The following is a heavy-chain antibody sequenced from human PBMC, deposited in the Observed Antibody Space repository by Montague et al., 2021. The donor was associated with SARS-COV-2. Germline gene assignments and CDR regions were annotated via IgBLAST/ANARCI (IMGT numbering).Heavy chain of an antibody. D-gene: IGHD5-12*01. CDR1: GGSISSSNW. CDR2: IFHSGGA. J-gene: IGHJ6*02. Sequence: SETLSLTCAVSGGSISSSNWWSWVRQPPGKGLEWIGEIFHSGGANCNPSLKSRVTISVDKSKNQFSLKLSSVTAADTAVYYCASLSRVATILGDYYYYGMDVWGQGTTVTVSS. CDR3: ASLSRVATILGDYYYYGMDV. V-gene: IGHV4-4*02.